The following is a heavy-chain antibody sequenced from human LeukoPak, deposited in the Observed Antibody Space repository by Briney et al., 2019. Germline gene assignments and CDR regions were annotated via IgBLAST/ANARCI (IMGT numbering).Heavy chain of an antibody. J-gene: IGHJ2*01. CDR2: FDPEDGET. CDR3: ATGLIAAAGMGWYFDL. CDR1: GYTLTELS. V-gene: IGHV1-24*01. Sequence: ASVKVSCKVSGYTLTELSMHWVRQAPGKGLEWMGGFDPEDGETIYAQKFQGRVTMIEDTSTDTAYMELSSLRSEDTAVYYCATGLIAAAGMGWYFDLWGRGTLVTVSS. D-gene: IGHD6-13*01.